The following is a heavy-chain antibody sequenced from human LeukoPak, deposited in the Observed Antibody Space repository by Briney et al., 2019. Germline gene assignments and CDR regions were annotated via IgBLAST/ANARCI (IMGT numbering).Heavy chain of an antibody. Sequence: GRSLRLSCAASGFTFDDYAMHWVRQAPGKGLEWVSGINWNGGTIGYADSVKGRFTISRDNAKNSLYLQMNSLRAEDTALYYCAKDGYFDWPNDAFDIWGQGTMVTVSS. CDR3: AKDGYFDWPNDAFDI. CDR1: GFTFDDYA. J-gene: IGHJ3*02. V-gene: IGHV3-9*01. CDR2: INWNGGTI. D-gene: IGHD3-9*01.